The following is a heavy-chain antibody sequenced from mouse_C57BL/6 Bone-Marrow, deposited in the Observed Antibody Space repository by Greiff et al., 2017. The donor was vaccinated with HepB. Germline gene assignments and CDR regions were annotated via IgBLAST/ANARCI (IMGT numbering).Heavy chain of an antibody. CDR3: ARGGSSYVYYAMDY. CDR1: GYTFTSYW. J-gene: IGHJ4*01. CDR2: IDPSDSYT. Sequence: QVQLQQPGAELVKLGASVKLSCKASGYTFTSYWMQWVKQRPGQGLEWIGEIDPSDSYTNYNQKFKGKATLTVDTSSSTAYMQLSSLTSEDSAVYYCARGGSSYVYYAMDYWGQGTSVTVSS. V-gene: IGHV1-50*01. D-gene: IGHD1-1*01.